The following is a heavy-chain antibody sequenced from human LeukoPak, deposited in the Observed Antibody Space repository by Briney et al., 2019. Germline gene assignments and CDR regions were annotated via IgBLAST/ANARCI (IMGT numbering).Heavy chain of an antibody. D-gene: IGHD3-9*01. V-gene: IGHV3-21*01. Sequence: PGGSLRLSCAASGFTFSSYSMNWVRQAPGKGLEWVSSISSSSSYIYYADSVKGRFTISRDNAKNSLYLQMNSLRAEDTAVYYCARDWYYDILRYHSGFDYWGQGTLVTVSS. CDR1: GFTFSSYS. J-gene: IGHJ4*02. CDR2: ISSSSSYI. CDR3: ARDWYYDILRYHSGFDY.